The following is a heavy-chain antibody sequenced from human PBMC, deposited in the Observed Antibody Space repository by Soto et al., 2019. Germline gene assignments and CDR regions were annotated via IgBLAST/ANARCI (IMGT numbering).Heavy chain of an antibody. V-gene: IGHV3-30*18. CDR1: RFTFSNYA. Sequence: PGGSLRLSCVASRFTFSNYAMHWVRQAPGKGLGWVAVISSDGSEKYYLDSVRDRFTISRDNSKNTLYLQMNNLRPEDTAMYYCENPSTKLTTGLDFWGQGSLVTVSS. D-gene: IGHD4-17*01. CDR3: ENPSTKLTTGLDF. CDR2: ISSDGSEK. J-gene: IGHJ4*02.